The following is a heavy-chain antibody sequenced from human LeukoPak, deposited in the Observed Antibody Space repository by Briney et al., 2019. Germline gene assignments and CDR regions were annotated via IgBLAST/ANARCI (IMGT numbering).Heavy chain of an antibody. CDR3: AKASPHGGETY. Sequence: GGSLRLSCAASGFTFSTYAMSWVRQAPEKGLEWVSSISGSSTGWITYYADSVKGRFTNSRDNSKNTLYLQMNSLRAEDTAVYYCAKASPHGGETYWGQGTLVTVSS. D-gene: IGHD5-24*01. V-gene: IGHV3-23*01. CDR1: GFTFSTYA. J-gene: IGHJ4*02. CDR2: ISGSSTGWIT.